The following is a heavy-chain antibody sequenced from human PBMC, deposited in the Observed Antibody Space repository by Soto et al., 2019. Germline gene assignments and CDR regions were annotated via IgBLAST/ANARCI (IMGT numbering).Heavy chain of an antibody. Sequence: QVQLQESGPGLVKPSQTLSLTCTVSGGSISSGGYYWSWIRQHPGKGLEWIGYIYYSGSTYYNPSLKSRVTISVDTSKNQFSLKRSSVTAANTAVYYCARVFGRVGAPYFDYWGQGTLVTVSS. CDR2: IYYSGST. D-gene: IGHD1-26*01. CDR3: ARVFGRVGAPYFDY. J-gene: IGHJ4*02. V-gene: IGHV4-31*03. CDR1: GGSISSGGYY.